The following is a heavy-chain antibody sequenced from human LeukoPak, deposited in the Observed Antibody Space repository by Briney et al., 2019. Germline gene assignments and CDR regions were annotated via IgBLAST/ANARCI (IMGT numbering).Heavy chain of an antibody. CDR1: GFTFSSYG. CDR2: IWDDGSNK. CDR3: VRDGNFGYDAFDI. D-gene: IGHD3-10*01. J-gene: IGHJ3*02. Sequence: GRSLRLSCAASGFTFSSYGMHWVRQAPGKGLEWVAVIWDDGSNKYYADSVKGRFTISRDNSKNTLYLQVNSLRAEDTAVYYCVRDGNFGYDAFDIWGQGTMVTVSS. V-gene: IGHV3-33*01.